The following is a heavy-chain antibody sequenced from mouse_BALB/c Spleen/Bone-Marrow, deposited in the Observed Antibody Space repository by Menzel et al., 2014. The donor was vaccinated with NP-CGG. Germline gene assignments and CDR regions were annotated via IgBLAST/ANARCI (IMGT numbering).Heavy chain of an antibody. D-gene: IGHD1-1*01. V-gene: IGHV3-1*02. Sequence: VQLQQSGPDLVKPSQSLSLTCTVTGYSITSGYNCHWIRQFPGNKLEWMGYIHYSGYTNYNPSLTSRISITRDTSKNQFFLQLISVTTEDPATYYCARGGYYGTSHFDYWGQGTTLTVSS. J-gene: IGHJ2*01. CDR1: GYSITSGYN. CDR3: ARGGYYGTSHFDY. CDR2: IHYSGYT.